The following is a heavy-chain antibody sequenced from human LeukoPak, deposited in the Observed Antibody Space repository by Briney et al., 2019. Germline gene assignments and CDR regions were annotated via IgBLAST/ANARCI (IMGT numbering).Heavy chain of an antibody. CDR1: GFTFSSYS. D-gene: IGHD2-2*01. Sequence: SGGSLRLSCAASGFTFSSYSMNWVRQAPGKGLEWVSYISSSSSTIYYADSVKGRFTISRDNAKNSLYLQMNSLRAEDTAVYYCARDARRRYQLLLREFSGNYYYYMDVWGKGTTVTVSS. CDR2: ISSSSSTI. CDR3: ARDARRRYQLLLREFSGNYYYYMDV. J-gene: IGHJ6*03. V-gene: IGHV3-48*01.